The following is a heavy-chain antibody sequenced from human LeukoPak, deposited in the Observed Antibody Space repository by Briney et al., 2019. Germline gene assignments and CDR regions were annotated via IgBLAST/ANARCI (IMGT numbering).Heavy chain of an antibody. Sequence: GGSLRLSCAASGFTFSSYGMHWVRQAPGKGLEWVAVISYDGSNKYYADSVKGRFTISRDNSKNTLYLQMNSLRAEDTAVYYCASMGSASDIWGQGTMVTVSS. CDR2: ISYDGSNK. J-gene: IGHJ3*02. V-gene: IGHV3-30*03. D-gene: IGHD3-10*01. CDR3: ASMGSASDI. CDR1: GFTFSSYG.